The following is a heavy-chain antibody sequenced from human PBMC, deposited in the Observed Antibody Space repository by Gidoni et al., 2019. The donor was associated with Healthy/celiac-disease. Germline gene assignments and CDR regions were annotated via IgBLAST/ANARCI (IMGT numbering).Heavy chain of an antibody. CDR1: GFPFDDSA. J-gene: IGHJ6*02. CDR2: ISWNSGSI. CDR3: AKDMGLDIVVVVAAAPGGMDV. D-gene: IGHD2-15*01. V-gene: IGHV3-9*01. Sequence: EVQLVESGGGLVQPGRSLRISCAASGFPFDDSAMHWVRQAPGKGLEWVSGISWNSGSIGYADSVKGRFTISRDNAKNSLYLQMNSLRAEDTALYYCAKDMGLDIVVVVAAAPGGMDVWGQGTTVTVSS.